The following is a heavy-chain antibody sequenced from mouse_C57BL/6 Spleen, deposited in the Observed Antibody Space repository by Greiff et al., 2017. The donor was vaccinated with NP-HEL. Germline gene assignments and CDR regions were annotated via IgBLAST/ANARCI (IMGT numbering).Heavy chain of an antibody. CDR2: IWWDDDK. Sequence: QVTLKESGPGILQPSQTLSLTCSFSGFSLSTFGMGVGWIRQPSGKGLEWLAHIWWDDDKYYNPALKSRLTISKDTSKNQVFLKIANVDTADTATYYCARNPLYGSSLGWYFDVWGTGTTVTVSS. J-gene: IGHJ1*03. V-gene: IGHV8-8*01. CDR3: ARNPLYGSSLGWYFDV. CDR1: GFSLSTFGMG. D-gene: IGHD1-1*01.